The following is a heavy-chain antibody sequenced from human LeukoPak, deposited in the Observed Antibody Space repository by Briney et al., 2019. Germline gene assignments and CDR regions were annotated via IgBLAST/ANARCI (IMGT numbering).Heavy chain of an antibody. D-gene: IGHD6-19*01. CDR1: GGTFRTFA. J-gene: IGHJ4*02. Sequence: SVNVSCKASGGTFRTFAISWMRQAPGQGLQWMGGVVPIFGKSHYAQKFQGRVTITADESTSTAYMELSRLTSDDTAVYFCARESLAGTWPSDYWGQGTLVTVSS. V-gene: IGHV1-69*13. CDR3: ARESLAGTWPSDY. CDR2: VVPIFGKS.